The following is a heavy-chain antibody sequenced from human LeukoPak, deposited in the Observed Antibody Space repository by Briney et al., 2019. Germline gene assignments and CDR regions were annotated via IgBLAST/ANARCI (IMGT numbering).Heavy chain of an antibody. Sequence: SETLSLTCTVSGGSISSSSYYWGWIRQPPGKGLEWIGSIYYSGSTYYNPSLQSRVTISVDTSKNQFSLKLSSVTAADTAVYYCARQRDFWSGYYFDYWGQGTLVTVSS. CDR2: IYYSGST. D-gene: IGHD3-3*01. V-gene: IGHV4-39*01. J-gene: IGHJ4*02. CDR3: ARQRDFWSGYYFDY. CDR1: GGSISSSSYY.